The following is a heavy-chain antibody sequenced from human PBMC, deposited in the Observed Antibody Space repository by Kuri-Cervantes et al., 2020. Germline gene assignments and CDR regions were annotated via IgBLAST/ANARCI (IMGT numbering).Heavy chain of an antibody. Sequence: SVKVSCKASGFTFTSSAVQWVRQARGQRLEWIGWIVVGSGNTNYAQKFQERVTITRDMSTSTAYMELSSLRSEDTAVYYCAKDRVDDSSGYYDYLDYWGQGTLVTVSS. CDR1: GFTFTSSA. CDR2: IVVGSGNT. V-gene: IGHV1-58*01. J-gene: IGHJ4*02. D-gene: IGHD3-22*01. CDR3: AKDRVDDSSGYYDYLDY.